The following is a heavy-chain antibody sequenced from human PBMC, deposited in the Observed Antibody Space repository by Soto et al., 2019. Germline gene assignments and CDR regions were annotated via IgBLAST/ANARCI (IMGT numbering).Heavy chain of an antibody. CDR3: TRDGLGYSGYDSYYYYGMDV. D-gene: IGHD5-12*01. V-gene: IGHV3-49*04. J-gene: IGHJ6*02. Sequence: QPVGSLRLSCTASGFTFGDYALNWVRQAPGKGLEWVGFIRSKTYGGTTEYAASVKGRFTISRDDSKSIAYLQMNSLKTEDTAVYYCTRDGLGYSGYDSYYYYGMDVWGQGTTVTVSS. CDR1: GFTFGDYA. CDR2: IRSKTYGGTT.